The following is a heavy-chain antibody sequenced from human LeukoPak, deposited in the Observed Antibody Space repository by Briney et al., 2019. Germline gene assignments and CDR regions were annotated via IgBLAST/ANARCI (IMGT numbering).Heavy chain of an antibody. J-gene: IGHJ4*02. CDR1: GGSISSSNW. CDR3: ARGLNYYGSGSYAFDY. D-gene: IGHD3-10*01. CDR2: IYHSGST. V-gene: IGHV4-4*02. Sequence: SGTLSLTCAVSGGSISSSNWWSWVRQPPGKGLEWIGEIYHSGSTNYNPSLKSRVTISVDKSKNQFSLKLSSVTAADTAVYYCARGLNYYGSGSYAFDYWGQGTLVTVSS.